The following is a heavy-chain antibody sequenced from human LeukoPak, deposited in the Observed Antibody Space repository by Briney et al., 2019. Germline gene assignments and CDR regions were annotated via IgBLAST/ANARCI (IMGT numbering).Heavy chain of an antibody. CDR2: ISSNGGST. D-gene: IGHD3-3*01. CDR1: GFTFSSYA. V-gene: IGHV3-64*01. J-gene: IGHJ3*02. CDR3: AKLPHDFWSGFDAFDI. Sequence: PGGSLRLSCAASGFTFSSYAMHWVRQAPGKGLEYVSAISSNGGSTYYANSVKGRFTISRDNSKNTLYLQMGSLRAEDMAVYYCAKLPHDFWSGFDAFDIWGQGTMVTVSS.